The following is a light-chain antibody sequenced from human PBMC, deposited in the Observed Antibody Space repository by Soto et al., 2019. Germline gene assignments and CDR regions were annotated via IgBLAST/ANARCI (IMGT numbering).Light chain of an antibody. J-gene: IGLJ1*01. Sequence: SYELTQPPSVSVSPGQTATIPCSGDKLGDKYACWYQQKPGQSPVLVIYENNKRPSGIPERVSGSNSGNTATLTISGTQTMDEADYYCQTWDSSASYVFGPGTKVPVL. V-gene: IGLV3-1*01. CDR3: QTWDSSASYV. CDR2: ENN. CDR1: KLGDKY.